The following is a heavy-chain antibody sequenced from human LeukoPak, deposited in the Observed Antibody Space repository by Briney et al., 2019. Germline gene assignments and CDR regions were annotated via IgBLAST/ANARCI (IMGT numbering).Heavy chain of an antibody. V-gene: IGHV4-61*02. CDR2: IYTRGST. J-gene: IGHJ4*02. CDR1: GGSISSGSYY. CDR3: ARDFAIAALYY. Sequence: PSQTLFLTCTVSGGSISSGSYYWSWIRQPAGKGLEWIGRIYTRGSTNYNPSLKSRVTISVDTSKNQFSLKLSSVTAADTAVYYCARDFAIAALYYWGQGTLVTVSS. D-gene: IGHD6-6*01.